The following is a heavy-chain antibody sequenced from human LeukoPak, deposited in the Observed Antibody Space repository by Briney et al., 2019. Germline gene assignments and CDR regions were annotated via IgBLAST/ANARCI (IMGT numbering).Heavy chain of an antibody. V-gene: IGHV4-59*01. J-gene: IGHJ3*02. D-gene: IGHD3-10*01. CDR1: GGSTSSYY. CDR3: ARAPIGRDAFDI. Sequence: SETLSLTCTVSGGSTSSYYWSWSRQPPGKGLEWIGYIYYSGSTNYNPSLKSRVTISVDTSKNQFSLKLSSVTAADTAVYYCARAPIGRDAFDIWGQGTMVTVSS. CDR2: IYYSGST.